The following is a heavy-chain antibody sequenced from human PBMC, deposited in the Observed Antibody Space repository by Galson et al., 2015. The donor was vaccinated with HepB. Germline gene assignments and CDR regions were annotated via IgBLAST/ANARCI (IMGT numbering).Heavy chain of an antibody. CDR1: GFTFSSYS. D-gene: IGHD5-18*01. V-gene: IGHV3-48*01. J-gene: IGHJ3*02. Sequence: SLRLSCAASGFTFSSYSMNWVRQAPGKGLEWVSYISSSNSTIYYADSVKGRFTISRDNAKNSLYLQMNSLRAEDTAVYYCARDLDTAMVPEAFDIWGQGTMVTVSS. CDR3: ARDLDTAMVPEAFDI. CDR2: ISSSNSTI.